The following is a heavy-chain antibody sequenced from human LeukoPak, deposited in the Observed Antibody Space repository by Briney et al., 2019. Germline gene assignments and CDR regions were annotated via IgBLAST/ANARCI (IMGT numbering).Heavy chain of an antibody. CDR3: AKSIAAAGTDY. Sequence: GGSLRLSCAASAFTFSNYNMNWVRQAPGKGLEWVAVISYDGSNKYYADSVKGRFTISRDNSKNTLYLQMNSLRAEDTAVYYCAKSIAAAGTDYWGQGTLVTVSS. D-gene: IGHD6-13*01. CDR2: ISYDGSNK. V-gene: IGHV3-30*18. J-gene: IGHJ4*02. CDR1: AFTFSNYN.